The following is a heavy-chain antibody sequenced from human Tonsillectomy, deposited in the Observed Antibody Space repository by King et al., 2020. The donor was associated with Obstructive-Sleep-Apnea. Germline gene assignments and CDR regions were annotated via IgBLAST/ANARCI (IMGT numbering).Heavy chain of an antibody. D-gene: IGHD3-9*01. Sequence: VQLVESGGDLVQPGGSLRLSCAAAGFSLSGYWMTWVRQAPGKGLEWWANINEGGSERNYADSVKGRFAMSRDNAKNSLYLQMNSLRVEDTAIYYCARDVSPSTLTVYYDAIDIWGQGTMVTVSS. J-gene: IGHJ3*02. CDR2: INEGGSER. CDR3: ARDVSPSTLTVYYDAIDI. V-gene: IGHV3-7*01. CDR1: GFSLSGYW.